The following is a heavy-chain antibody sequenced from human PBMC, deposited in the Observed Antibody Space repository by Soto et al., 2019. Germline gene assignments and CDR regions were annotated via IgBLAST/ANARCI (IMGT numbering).Heavy chain of an antibody. CDR1: GFTFSSYS. CDR3: ARDRIVLNYYYGMDV. Sequence: EVQLVESGGGLVKPGGSLRLSCAASGFTFSSYSMNWVRQAPGKGLEWVSSISSSSSYIYYADSVKGRFTISRDNAKNSLYLQMNSLRAEDTAVYYCARDRIVLNYYYGMDVWGQGTTVTVSS. D-gene: IGHD2-8*01. CDR2: ISSSSSYI. V-gene: IGHV3-21*01. J-gene: IGHJ6*02.